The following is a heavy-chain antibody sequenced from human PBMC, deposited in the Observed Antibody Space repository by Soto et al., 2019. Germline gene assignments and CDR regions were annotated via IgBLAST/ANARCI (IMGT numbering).Heavy chain of an antibody. D-gene: IGHD6-6*01. CDR3: ARHYSSSSGWFDP. Sequence: ASETLSLTCTVSGGSVSSGDYYWSWIRQPPGKGLEWIGHIYYSGSTSFNPSLKSRVTISVDTSKNRFSLKVNSVTAADTAVYYCARHYSSSSGWFDPWGQGTLVTVSS. CDR2: IYYSGST. CDR1: GGSVSSGDYY. V-gene: IGHV4-61*08. J-gene: IGHJ5*02.